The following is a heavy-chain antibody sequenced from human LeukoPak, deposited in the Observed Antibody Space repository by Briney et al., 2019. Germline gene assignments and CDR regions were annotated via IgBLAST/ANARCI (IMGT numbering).Heavy chain of an antibody. CDR1: GFTFSSFG. V-gene: IGHV3-23*01. Sequence: GGSLRLSCAASGFTFSSFGMSWVRQAPGKGLEWVSSISVSVGITYYADSVKGRFTISRDNSKNTLFLQLNSLRAEDTAVYYCAKHSDYWGQGTLVTVSS. CDR3: AKHSDY. J-gene: IGHJ4*02. CDR2: ISVSVGIT.